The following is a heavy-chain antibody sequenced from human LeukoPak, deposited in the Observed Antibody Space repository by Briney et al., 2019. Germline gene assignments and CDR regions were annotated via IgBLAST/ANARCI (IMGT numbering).Heavy chain of an antibody. J-gene: IGHJ6*03. CDR1: GFTFSRYA. V-gene: IGHV3-30-3*01. Sequence: GGSLRLSCAASGFTFSRYALHWVRQAPGKGLEWVAVISHDGSHSNYADSVKGRFTISRDNSKNTMYLQMNNLRAEDTAVYFCARDSVGVSVSFYYYYMNVWGEGTTVTVSS. D-gene: IGHD5/OR15-5a*01. CDR2: ISHDGSHS. CDR3: ARDSVGVSVSFYYYYMNV.